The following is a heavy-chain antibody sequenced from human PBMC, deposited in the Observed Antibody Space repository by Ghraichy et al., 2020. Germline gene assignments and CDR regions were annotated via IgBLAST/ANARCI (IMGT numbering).Heavy chain of an antibody. CDR3: ARGCWWFPYYGMDV. CDR2: INHSGST. CDR1: GGSFSGYY. J-gene: IGHJ6*02. V-gene: IGHV4-34*01. Sequence: SETLSLTCAVYGGSFSGYYWSWIRQPPGKGLEWIGEINHSGSTNYNPSLKSRVTISVDTSKNQFSLKLSSVTAADTAVYYCARGCWWFPYYGMDVWGQGTTVTVSS. D-gene: IGHD2-8*02.